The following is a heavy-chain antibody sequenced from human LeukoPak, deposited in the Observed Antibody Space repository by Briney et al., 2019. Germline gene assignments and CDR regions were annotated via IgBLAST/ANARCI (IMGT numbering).Heavy chain of an antibody. CDR3: ARGEKGRGYDSSGYFRGNWFDP. CDR1: GGSFSGHY. D-gene: IGHD3-22*01. V-gene: IGHV4-34*01. J-gene: IGHJ5*02. Sequence: SETLSLTCAVYGGSFSGHYWSWIRQPPGKGLEWIGEINHSGSTNYNPSLKSRVTISVDTSKNQFSLKLSSVTAADTAVYYCARGEKGRGYDSSGYFRGNWFDPWGQGTLVTVSS. CDR2: INHSGST.